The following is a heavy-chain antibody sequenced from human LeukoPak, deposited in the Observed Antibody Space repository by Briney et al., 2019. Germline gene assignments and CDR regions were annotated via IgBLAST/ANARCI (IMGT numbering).Heavy chain of an antibody. Sequence: SETLSLTCTVSGGSIRSYYWSGVRQPPGKGLEWIGYIFHSGSTIYNPSLKSRVTISVDTSKNQFSLKLSSVTAADTAVYYCARQAGGYSGYEGFFDYWGQGTLVPVSS. D-gene: IGHD5-12*01. CDR2: IFHSGST. CDR1: GGSIRSYY. CDR3: ARQAGGYSGYEGFFDY. V-gene: IGHV4-59*08. J-gene: IGHJ4*02.